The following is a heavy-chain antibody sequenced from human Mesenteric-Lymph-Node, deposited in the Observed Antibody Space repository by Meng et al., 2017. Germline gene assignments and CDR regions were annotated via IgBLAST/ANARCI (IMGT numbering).Heavy chain of an antibody. V-gene: IGHV4-30-4*08. CDR3: ARVGWRQWSFDL. J-gene: IGHJ2*01. CDR1: GGSISSGGYY. CDR2: IYYSGST. Sequence: QVQLQGSGPGLVKPSQTLSLTCTVSGGSISSGGYYWSWIRQHPGKGLELIGHIYYSGSTSYNPSLKSRVTISVDTSNNQFSLKLSSVTAADTAVYYCARVGWRQWSFDLWGRGTLVTVSS. D-gene: IGHD5-18*01.